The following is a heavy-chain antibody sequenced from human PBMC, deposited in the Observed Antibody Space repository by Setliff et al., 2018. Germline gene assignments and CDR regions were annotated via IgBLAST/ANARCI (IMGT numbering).Heavy chain of an antibody. CDR3: ARGYCSSPSCFFAGWFDP. Sequence: SETLSLTCSVSGGSISNYYWSWIRQSPGKGLEWIGYVYTSGSTNYNPSLKSRVTISLDRSKKQFSLKLSSVTAADTAVYYCARGYCSSPSCFFAGWFDPWGQGTLVTVSS. CDR1: GGSISNYY. D-gene: IGHD2-2*01. CDR2: VYTSGST. J-gene: IGHJ5*02. V-gene: IGHV4-4*08.